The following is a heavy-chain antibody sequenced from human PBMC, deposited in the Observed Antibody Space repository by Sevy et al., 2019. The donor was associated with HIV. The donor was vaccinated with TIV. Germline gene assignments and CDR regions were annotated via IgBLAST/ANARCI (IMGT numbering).Heavy chain of an antibody. J-gene: IGHJ6*02. CDR3: VRGGPAASFGLDV. CDR1: GFIFSAYT. D-gene: IGHD2-2*01. Sequence: GGSLRLSCAASGFIFSAYTMNWARQAPGEGLEWLSHISLSGSTIYDADSVRGRFTISRDNAKNSVYLQMESLRVEDTAVYYCVRGGPAASFGLDVWGQGTTVTVSS. CDR2: ISLSGSTI. V-gene: IGHV3-48*01.